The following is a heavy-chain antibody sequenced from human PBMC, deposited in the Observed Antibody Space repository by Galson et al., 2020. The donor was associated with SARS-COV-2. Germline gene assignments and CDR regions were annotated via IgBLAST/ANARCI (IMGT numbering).Heavy chain of an antibody. D-gene: IGHD6-19*01. V-gene: IGHV3-74*01. CDR3: ARVGTRSGWKYYFDY. CDR1: GFTFSSPW. Sequence: GSLRLSCAASGFTFSSPWMHWVRQAPGKGLVWVSRINSDGSSTSYADSVKGRFTISRDNAKNTLYLQMNSLRAEDTAVYYCARVGTRSGWKYYFDYWGQGTLVTVSS. J-gene: IGHJ4*02. CDR2: INSDGSST.